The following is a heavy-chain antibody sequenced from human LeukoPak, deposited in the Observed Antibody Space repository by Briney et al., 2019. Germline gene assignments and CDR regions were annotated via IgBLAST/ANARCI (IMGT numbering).Heavy chain of an antibody. CDR1: GFIFQNYA. CDR3: AKGFGYRHAAFDI. D-gene: IGHD3-10*01. CDR2: IGGNDFIT. J-gene: IGHJ3*02. V-gene: IGHV3-23*01. Sequence: GGSLRLSCAASGFIFQNYALRWVRQAPGKGLEWLSGIGGNDFITEYADSVKGRFTISRDNSRNTLYLQMKSLRADDTAIYYCAKGFGYRHAAFDIRGPGTMVTVSS.